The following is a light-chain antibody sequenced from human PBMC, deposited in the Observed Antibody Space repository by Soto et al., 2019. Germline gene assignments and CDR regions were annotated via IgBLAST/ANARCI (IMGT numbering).Light chain of an antibody. CDR1: QSISSW. CDR2: DAS. Sequence: IQLTQPPSTLSASVGDRDPITCRASQSISSWLAWYQQKPGKAPKLLIYDASSLESGVPSRFSGSGSGTEFTLTISSLQPDDFATYYCQQSWTFGQGTKVDI. J-gene: IGKJ1*01. V-gene: IGKV1-5*01. CDR3: QQSWT.